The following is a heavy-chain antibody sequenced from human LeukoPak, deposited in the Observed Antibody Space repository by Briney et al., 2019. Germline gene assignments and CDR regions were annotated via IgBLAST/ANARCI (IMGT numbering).Heavy chain of an antibody. J-gene: IGHJ4*02. CDR1: GFTVSSNY. CDR2: IYSGGST. CDR3: ASELPDY. D-gene: IGHD1-26*01. V-gene: IGHV3-53*01. Sequence: QAGGSPRLSCAASGFTVSSNYMSWVRQAPGKGLEWVSVIYSGGSTYYADSVKGRFTISRDNSKNTLYPQMNSLRAEDTAVYYCASELPDYWGQGTLVTVSS.